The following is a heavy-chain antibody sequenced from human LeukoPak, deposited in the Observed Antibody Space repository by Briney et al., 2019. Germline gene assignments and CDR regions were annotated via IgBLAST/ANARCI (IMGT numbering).Heavy chain of an antibody. J-gene: IGHJ4*02. CDR1: GFTFSSYE. CDR2: IRSKAYGGTT. D-gene: IGHD4-23*01. Sequence: GGSLRLSCAASGFTFSSYEMNWVRQAPGKGLEWVGFIRSKAYGGTTEYVASVKGRFTISRDDSKSIAYLQMNSLKTEDTAVYYCTRVGMTTVAHFDYWGQGTLVTVSS. V-gene: IGHV3-49*04. CDR3: TRVGMTTVAHFDY.